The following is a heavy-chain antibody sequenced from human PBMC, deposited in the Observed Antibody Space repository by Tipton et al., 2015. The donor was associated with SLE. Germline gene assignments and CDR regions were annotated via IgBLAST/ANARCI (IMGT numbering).Heavy chain of an antibody. V-gene: IGHV4-59*05. CDR2: IYHSGST. CDR3: ARHQYDFWTDY. CDR1: GGSISSYY. D-gene: IGHD3-3*01. J-gene: IGHJ4*02. Sequence: TLSLTCTVSGGSISSYYWSWIRQPPGKGLEWIGSIYHSGSTYYNPSLKSRVTISVDTSKNQFSLKLSSVTAADTAVYYCARHQYDFWTDYWGQGTLVTVSS.